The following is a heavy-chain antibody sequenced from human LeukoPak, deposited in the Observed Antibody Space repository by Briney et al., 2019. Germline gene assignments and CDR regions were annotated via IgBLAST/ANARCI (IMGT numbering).Heavy chain of an antibody. Sequence: GGSLRLSCAASGFTFNNAWMNWVRQAPGKGLEWISYISTTGTTMYYADSVKGRFAISRDNAKSSLYLQMNSLRDEDTAVYYCARVWQDYSGVDYWGQGTLVTVSS. CDR3: ARVWQDYSGVDY. CDR1: GFTFNNAW. CDR2: ISTTGTTM. D-gene: IGHD2-21*01. J-gene: IGHJ4*02. V-gene: IGHV3-48*02.